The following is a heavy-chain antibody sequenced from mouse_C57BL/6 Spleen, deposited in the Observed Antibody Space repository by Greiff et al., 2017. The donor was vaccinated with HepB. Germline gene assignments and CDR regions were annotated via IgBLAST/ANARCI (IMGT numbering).Heavy chain of an antibody. D-gene: IGHD1-1*01. CDR2: INPNNGGT. CDR1: GYTFTDYY. Sequence: EVQLQQSGPELVKPGASVKISCKASGYTFTDYYMNWVKQSHGKSLEWIGDINPNNGGTSYNQKFKGKATLTVDKSSSTAYMELRSLTSEDSAVYYCAPSLIDYGSSAWFAYWGQGTLVTVSA. J-gene: IGHJ3*01. CDR3: APSLIDYGSSAWFAY. V-gene: IGHV1-26*01.